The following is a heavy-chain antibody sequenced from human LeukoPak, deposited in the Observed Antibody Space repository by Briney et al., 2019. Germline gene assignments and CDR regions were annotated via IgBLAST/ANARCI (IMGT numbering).Heavy chain of an antibody. J-gene: IGHJ4*02. CDR2: LGGSGGST. Sequence: QAGGSLRLSCAASGFTFSNYAMSWVRQSPGKGLEWVSALGGSGGSTYYADSVKGRFTISRDNSKNTLYLHMNSLRAEDTAVYYCAKDPLIRPGHSSTWYDYWGQGTLVTVSS. CDR3: AKDPLIRPGHSSTWYDY. CDR1: GFTFSNYA. V-gene: IGHV3-23*01. D-gene: IGHD6-13*01.